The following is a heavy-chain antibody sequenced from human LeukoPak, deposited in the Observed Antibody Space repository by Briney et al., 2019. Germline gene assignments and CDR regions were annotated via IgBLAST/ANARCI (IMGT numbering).Heavy chain of an antibody. CDR2: IFSGGGT. CDR3: ARERDGHSADY. V-gene: IGHV3-66*01. D-gene: IGHD5-24*01. J-gene: IGHJ4*02. Sequence: GESLRLSCAASGITVRSNYMSWVRQAPGKGLEWVSVIFSGGGTYYADSVKGRFTISRDTSENALYLQMNSLRAEDTAVYYCARERDGHSADYWGQGTLVTVSS. CDR1: GITVRSNY.